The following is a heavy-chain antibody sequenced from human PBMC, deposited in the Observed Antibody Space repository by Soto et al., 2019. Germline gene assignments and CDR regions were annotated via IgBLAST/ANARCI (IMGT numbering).Heavy chain of an antibody. V-gene: IGHV4-59*01. Sequence: QVQLQESGPGLVKPSETLSLTCTVSGGSISSYYWSWIRQPPGKGLEWIGYIYYSGSTNYNPSLKSRVTISVDTSKNQFSLKLSSVTAADTAVYYCARTYGSGSYNYYYYCYLDVWGKGTTVTVSS. J-gene: IGHJ6*03. CDR3: ARTYGSGSYNYYYYCYLDV. D-gene: IGHD3-10*01. CDR2: IYYSGST. CDR1: GGSISSYY.